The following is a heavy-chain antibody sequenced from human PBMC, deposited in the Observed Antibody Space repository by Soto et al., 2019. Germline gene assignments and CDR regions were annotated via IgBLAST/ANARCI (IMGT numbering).Heavy chain of an antibody. V-gene: IGHV3-23*01. D-gene: IGHD2-2*01. CDR1: GFTFSSYA. J-gene: IGHJ5*02. CDR2: ISGSGGST. Sequence: EVQLLESGGGLVQPGGSLRLSCAASGFTFSSYAMSWVRQAPGKGLELVSAISGSGGSTYYADSVKGRFTISRDNSKNTLYLQMNSLRAEDTAVYYCAKGGAQLLHYNWFDPWGQGTLVTVSS. CDR3: AKGGAQLLHYNWFDP.